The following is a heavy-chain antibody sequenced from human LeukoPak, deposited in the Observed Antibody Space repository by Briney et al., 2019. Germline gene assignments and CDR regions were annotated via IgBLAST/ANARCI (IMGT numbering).Heavy chain of an antibody. Sequence: PGGSLRLSCAASGFTLSSYTIYWVRQVTGKGLEWVSAVGTAGDTFYSGSVKGRFTISRENAKNSLFLQMNSLRAEDTAVYYCAKDRQSGAFDIWGQGTMVTVSS. V-gene: IGHV3-13*01. CDR3: AKDRQSGAFDI. J-gene: IGHJ3*02. CDR1: GFTLSSYT. CDR2: VGTAGDT.